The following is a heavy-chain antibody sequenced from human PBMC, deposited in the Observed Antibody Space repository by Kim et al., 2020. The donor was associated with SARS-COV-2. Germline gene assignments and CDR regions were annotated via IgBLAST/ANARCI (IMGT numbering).Heavy chain of an antibody. V-gene: IGHV3-30*02. CDR3: AKSQTSGARGLYYGMDV. D-gene: IGHD6-19*01. Sequence: VKGQFTISRDHSKNTLYLQMNSLRAEETAVYYCAKSQTSGARGLYYGMDVWDQGTTVTVSS. J-gene: IGHJ6*02.